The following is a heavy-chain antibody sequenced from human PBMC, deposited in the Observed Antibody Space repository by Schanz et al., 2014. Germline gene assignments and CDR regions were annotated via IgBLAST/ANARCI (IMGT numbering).Heavy chain of an antibody. Sequence: QVQLVQSGAEVKKPGASVKVSCKASGYTFTSYSIHWVRQAPGQGLEWMGWINVGNGNMKYSQKFQGRVTITRDTSASTAYMELTSLRSEDTAVYYCARDDFRDDSGGNDYWGQGTLXTVSS. CDR3: ARDDFRDDSGGNDY. CDR1: GYTFTSYS. J-gene: IGHJ4*02. V-gene: IGHV1-3*01. D-gene: IGHD3-10*01. CDR2: INVGNGNM.